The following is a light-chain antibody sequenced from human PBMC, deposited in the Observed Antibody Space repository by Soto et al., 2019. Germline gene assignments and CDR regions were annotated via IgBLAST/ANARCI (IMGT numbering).Light chain of an antibody. CDR2: GAS. CDR1: QNINSRY. V-gene: IGKV3-20*01. Sequence: EIVLTQSPGTLSLSPGERATLSCRASQNINSRYLAWYQQKPGQAPRLLIYGASSRATGIPDRFSGSGSGTDFDFTISRLEPEDFAVYYCQQFGSSPGFTFGPGTKVDIK. J-gene: IGKJ3*01. CDR3: QQFGSSPGFT.